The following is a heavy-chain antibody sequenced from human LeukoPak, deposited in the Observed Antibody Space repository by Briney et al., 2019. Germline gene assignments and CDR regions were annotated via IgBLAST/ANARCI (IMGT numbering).Heavy chain of an antibody. J-gene: IGHJ4*02. Sequence: GASVTVSCTASGYTFTSYYMHWVRQAPGQGLEWMGIINPSGGSTSYAQKFRGRVTMTRDTSTSTVYMELSSLRSEDTAVYYCARGRQGTMIVVVISSYFDYWGQGTLVTVSS. CDR3: ARGRQGTMIVVVISSYFDY. D-gene: IGHD3-22*01. CDR2: INPSGGST. V-gene: IGHV1-46*01. CDR1: GYTFTSYY.